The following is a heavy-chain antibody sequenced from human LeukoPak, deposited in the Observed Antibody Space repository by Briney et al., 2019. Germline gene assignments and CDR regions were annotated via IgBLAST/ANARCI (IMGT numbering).Heavy chain of an antibody. D-gene: IGHD2-15*01. CDR2: ISGSSGII. Sequence: GGSLRLSCAASGFTFNTYTMNWVRQAPAKGLEWVSYISGSSGIIDYADSVRGRFTISRDNAKNSLYLQMNSLRAEDTAVYYCARGGSAIQGSGPGDYWGQGTLVTVSS. CDR3: ARGGSAIQGSGPGDY. CDR1: GFTFNTYT. J-gene: IGHJ4*02. V-gene: IGHV3-48*01.